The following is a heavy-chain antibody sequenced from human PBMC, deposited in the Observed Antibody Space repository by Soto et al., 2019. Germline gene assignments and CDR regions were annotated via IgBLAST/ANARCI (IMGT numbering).Heavy chain of an antibody. CDR1: GGSISNKY. V-gene: IGHV4-59*01. CDR2: IYYTGST. Sequence: TLSLTYTVSGGSISNKYWTWIRQPPGKGLEWIGSIYYTGSTTYHPSLTSRVAISLDTSMQQFSLRLNSVTAADTAVYYCARATVQRHFDSWGQGTLVTVSS. J-gene: IGHJ4*02. D-gene: IGHD4-4*01. CDR3: ARATVQRHFDS.